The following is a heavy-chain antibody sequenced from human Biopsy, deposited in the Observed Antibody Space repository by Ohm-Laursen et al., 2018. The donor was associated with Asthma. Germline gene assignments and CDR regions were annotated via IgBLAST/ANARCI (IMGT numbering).Heavy chain of an antibody. Sequence: SLRLSCAASGFMFGSFGMHWVRQAPGKGLEWVAVISYDGNHKFYEDSVKGRFTISRDNSKNTLYLQMNSLRTEDTAVYYCAKRRGYSGHDNDYWGQGTLVSVSS. CDR1: GFMFGSFG. J-gene: IGHJ4*02. V-gene: IGHV3-30*18. D-gene: IGHD5-12*01. CDR2: ISYDGNHK. CDR3: AKRRGYSGHDNDY.